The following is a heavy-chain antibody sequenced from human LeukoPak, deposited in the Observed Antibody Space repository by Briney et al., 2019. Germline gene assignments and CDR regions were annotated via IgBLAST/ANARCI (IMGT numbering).Heavy chain of an antibody. J-gene: IGHJ4*02. Sequence: GRSLRLSCAASGFTFSNYGIHWVRQAPGKGLEWVAVMWSDGSNKFYAGSVKGRFTVSRDNSKNTVYLQMNSLRAEDTAVYYCARDFDTSGHLFDYWGQGTLITVSS. CDR1: GFTFSNYG. V-gene: IGHV3-33*01. D-gene: IGHD3-22*01. CDR2: MWSDGSNK. CDR3: ARDFDTSGHLFDY.